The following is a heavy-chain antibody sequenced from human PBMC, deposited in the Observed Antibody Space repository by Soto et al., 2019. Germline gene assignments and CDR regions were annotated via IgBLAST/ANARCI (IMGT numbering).Heavy chain of an antibody. D-gene: IGHD3-10*01. J-gene: IGHJ5*02. CDR1: GYTFTSYG. V-gene: IGHV1-18*01. CDR3: ARDARPYGSGSYLWFDP. CDR2: ISAYNGNT. Sequence: QVQLVQSGAEVKKPGASVKVSCKASGYTFTSYGISWVRQAPGQGLEWMGWISAYNGNTNYAQKLQGRVTMTTDTSPSTAYMELRGLRSDDPAVYYCARDARPYGSGSYLWFDPWGQGTLVTASS.